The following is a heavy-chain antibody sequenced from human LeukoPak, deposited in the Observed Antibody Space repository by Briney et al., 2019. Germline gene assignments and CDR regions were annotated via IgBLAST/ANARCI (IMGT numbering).Heavy chain of an antibody. V-gene: IGHV5-51*01. J-gene: IGHJ4*02. D-gene: IGHD2-2*02. CDR2: IXPGXSDT. Sequence: GESLKISCKGSGYSFTSYXIXXXRQMXGXXXXXMGIIXPGXSDTRYXXXXXXXVTIXADKSISTAYLQWSSLKASDTAMYYCARLPATAILFDYWGQGTLVTVSS. CDR1: GYSFTSYX. CDR3: ARLPATAILFDY.